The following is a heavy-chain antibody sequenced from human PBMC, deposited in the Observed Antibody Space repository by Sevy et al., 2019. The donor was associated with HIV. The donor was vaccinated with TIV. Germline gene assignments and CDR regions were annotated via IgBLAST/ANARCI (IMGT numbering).Heavy chain of an antibody. CDR3: TRAVPRVWLPRGDYYYYGMDV. J-gene: IGHJ6*02. CDR2: IRSKAYGGTT. CDR1: GFTFGDYA. D-gene: IGHD6-19*01. Sequence: GGSLRLSCTASGFTFGDYAMSWVRQAPGKGLEWVGFIRSKAYGGTTEYAASVKGRLTISRDDSKSIAYLQMNSLKTEDTAVYYCTRAVPRVWLPRGDYYYYGMDVWGQGTTVTVSS. V-gene: IGHV3-49*04.